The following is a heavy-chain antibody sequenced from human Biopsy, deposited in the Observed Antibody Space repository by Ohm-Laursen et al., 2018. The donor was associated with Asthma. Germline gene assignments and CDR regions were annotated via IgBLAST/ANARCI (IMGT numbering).Heavy chain of an antibody. CDR1: GYTFNSAG. CDR2: ISVYNGNT. V-gene: IGHV1-18*01. J-gene: IGHJ6*02. Sequence: ASVKVPCNTSGYTFNSAGITWVRQAPGQGLEWMGWISVYNGNTKVAQKLQDRVTMITDTSTSTAYMESRSLRSDDTAVYFCARAVDYSHYYGIDVWGQGTTVTVS. CDR3: ARAVDYSHYYGIDV. D-gene: IGHD3-10*01.